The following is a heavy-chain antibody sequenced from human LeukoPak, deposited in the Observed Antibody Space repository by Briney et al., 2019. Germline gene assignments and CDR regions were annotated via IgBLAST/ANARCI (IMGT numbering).Heavy chain of an antibody. J-gene: IGHJ4*02. CDR3: ARGMTGPLDY. D-gene: IGHD1-20*01. CDR2: INVDGGTT. CDR1: GFTLSSYW. V-gene: IGHV3-74*01. Sequence: PGGSLRLSCEASGFTLSSYWMHWVRQAPGKGLVWISRINVDGGTTDYADSVRGRFTISRDNAKNTLYLQMNNLRAEDTAVYYCARGMTGPLDYWGQGTLVTASS.